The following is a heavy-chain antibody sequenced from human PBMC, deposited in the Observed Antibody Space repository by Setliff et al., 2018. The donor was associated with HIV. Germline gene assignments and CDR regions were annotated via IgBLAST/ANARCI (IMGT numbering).Heavy chain of an antibody. CDR2: IYHVGNT. V-gene: IGHV4-4*02. Sequence: SETLSLTCTVSGDSISSSNWWNWVRQPPGKGLEWIGQIYHVGNTNYNPSLKSRVTISMDKSKNQFSLNLNSVTAADTAVYYCARATATWLVDNWGQGTLVTVSS. CDR1: GDSISSSNW. J-gene: IGHJ4*02. CDR3: ARATATWLVDN. D-gene: IGHD2-15*01.